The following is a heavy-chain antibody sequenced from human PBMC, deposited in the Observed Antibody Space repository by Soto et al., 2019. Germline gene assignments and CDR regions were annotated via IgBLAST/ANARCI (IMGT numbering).Heavy chain of an antibody. D-gene: IGHD2-2*01. Sequence: GESLKISCKGSGYSFTSYWIGWVRQMPGKGLEWMGIIYPGDSDTRYSPSFQGQVTISADKSISTAYLQWSSLKASDTAMYYCARHTEGAVVPAAMLLGYWGQGTLVIVSS. CDR1: GYSFTSYW. V-gene: IGHV5-51*01. CDR3: ARHTEGAVVPAAMLLGY. J-gene: IGHJ4*02. CDR2: IYPGDSDT.